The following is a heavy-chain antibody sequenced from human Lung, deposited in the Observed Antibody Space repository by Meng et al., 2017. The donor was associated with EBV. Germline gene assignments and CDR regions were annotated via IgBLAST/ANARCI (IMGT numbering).Heavy chain of an antibody. J-gene: IGHJ4*02. CDR3: ASDGVSRYFDN. D-gene: IGHD3-16*01. CDR1: GGSISTSNW. V-gene: IGHV4-4*02. Sequence: VQLEESGPWQVKPSGTLSLICTVSGGSISTSNWWSWVRQSPEKGLEWIGEVFRTGDTNYNPSLKSRVTILIDKSKNQFSLKLNSVTAADTAIYFCASDGVSRYFDNWGPGTLVTVSS. CDR2: VFRTGDT.